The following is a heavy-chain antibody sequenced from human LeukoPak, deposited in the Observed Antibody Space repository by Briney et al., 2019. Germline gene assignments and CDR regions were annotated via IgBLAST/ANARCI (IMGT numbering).Heavy chain of an antibody. CDR3: ARTMVRQPFDY. D-gene: IGHD3-10*01. CDR2: ISSSSSYI. V-gene: IGHV3-21*01. Sequence: GGSLRLSCAASGCTFSSYSMNWVRQAPGKGLEWVSSISSSSSYIYYADSVKGRFTISRDNAKNSLYLQMNSLRAEDTAVYYCARTMVRQPFDYWGQGTLVTVSS. CDR1: GCTFSSYS. J-gene: IGHJ4*02.